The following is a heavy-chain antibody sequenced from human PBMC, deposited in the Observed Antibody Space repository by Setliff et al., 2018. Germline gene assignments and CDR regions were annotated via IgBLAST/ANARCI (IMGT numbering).Heavy chain of an antibody. V-gene: IGHV2-5*02. J-gene: IGHJ4*02. Sequence: SGPTLVNPTQTLTLTCTFSGFSLSTSGVGVGWIRQHPGKALEWLALIYWDDDKRYSPSLKSRLTITKDTSKNQVVLTMTNMDPVDTATYYCARCITIFGVVIPNAFDYWGQGTLVTVPQ. CDR3: ARCITIFGVVIPNAFDY. D-gene: IGHD3-3*01. CDR1: GFSLSTSGVG. CDR2: IYWDDDK.